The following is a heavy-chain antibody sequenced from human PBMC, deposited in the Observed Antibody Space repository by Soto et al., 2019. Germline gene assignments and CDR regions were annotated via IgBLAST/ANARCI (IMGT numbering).Heavy chain of an antibody. D-gene: IGHD6-13*01. CDR3: AKGAYSSSWTGRTLDY. V-gene: IGHV3-23*01. CDR1: GFTFSSYS. Sequence: LRLSCAASGFTFSSYSMSWVRQAPLKGLEWVSAISGSGGSTYYADSVKGRFTISRDNSKNTLYLQMNSLRAEDTAVYYCAKGAYSSSWTGRTLDYWGQGTLVTVSS. J-gene: IGHJ4*02. CDR2: ISGSGGST.